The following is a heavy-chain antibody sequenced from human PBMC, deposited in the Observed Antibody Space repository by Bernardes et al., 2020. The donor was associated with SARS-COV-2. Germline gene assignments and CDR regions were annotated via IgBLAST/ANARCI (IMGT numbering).Heavy chain of an antibody. J-gene: IGHJ6*02. D-gene: IGHD5-12*01. CDR3: AKGGVGYTHYYYYGLDV. V-gene: IGHV3-30*18. CDR1: GLTFSTFD. Sequence: GSLRLSSAASGLTFSTFDMHWVRQAPGKGLEWVAVILYGGTNTYYGDSVKGRFTISRDNSKNTLYLQMNSLRADDTAVYYCAKGGVGYTHYYYYGLDVWGQGTTVTVSS. CDR2: ILYGGTNT.